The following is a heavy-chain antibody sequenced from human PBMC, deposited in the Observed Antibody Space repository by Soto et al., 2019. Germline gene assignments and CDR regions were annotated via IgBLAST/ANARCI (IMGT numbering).Heavy chain of an antibody. D-gene: IGHD5-12*01. J-gene: IGHJ4*02. CDR3: ARALPGYRHLDC. Sequence: GGSLRLSCAAAGFTVSSNYMGWVRQAPGKGLEWGSVIYSGGSTLYADSVKVRSTISRDNPKNTLYLQMNSLRAHDTPVHYCARALPGYRHLDCWGQGTLVTVSS. V-gene: IGHV3-53*01. CDR1: GFTVSSNY. CDR2: IYSGGST.